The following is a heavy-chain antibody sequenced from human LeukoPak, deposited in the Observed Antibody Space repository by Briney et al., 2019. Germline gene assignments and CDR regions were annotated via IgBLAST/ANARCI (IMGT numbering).Heavy chain of an antibody. CDR3: AREVRGVIPEDFDY. CDR1: GYTFTGYY. D-gene: IGHD3-10*01. V-gene: IGHV1-2*02. Sequence: GASVKVSCKASGYTFTGYYMHWVRQAPGQGLEWMGWINPNSGGTNYAQKFQGRVTMTRDTSISTAYMELSRLRSDDTAVYYCAREVRGVIPEDFDYWGQGTLVTVSS. J-gene: IGHJ4*02. CDR2: INPNSGGT.